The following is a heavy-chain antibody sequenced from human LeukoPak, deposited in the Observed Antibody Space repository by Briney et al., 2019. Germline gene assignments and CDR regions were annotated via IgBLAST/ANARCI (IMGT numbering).Heavy chain of an antibody. CDR1: GFTFRTYY. CDR2: IKQDGRDK. J-gene: IGHJ3*02. V-gene: IGHV3-7*03. CDR3: AKGSGWSYDAFDI. Sequence: GGSLRLSCAASGFTFRTYYMSWVRQAPGKGLEWVANIKQDGRDKYFLDSVKGRFTISRDNAKNSLSLQMNSLRAEDTAVYYCAKGSGWSYDAFDIWGQGTMVTVSS. D-gene: IGHD6-19*01.